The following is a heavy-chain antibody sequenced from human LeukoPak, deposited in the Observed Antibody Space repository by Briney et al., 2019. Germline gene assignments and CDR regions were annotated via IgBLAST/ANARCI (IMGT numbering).Heavy chain of an antibody. V-gene: IGHV5-51*01. J-gene: IGHJ5*02. CDR1: GYSFTSYW. D-gene: IGHD3-16*01. CDR3: AIFDFLFGEIDNWFDP. Sequence: GASLKISCKGSGYSFTSYWIGWVRQMPGKGLEWMGIIYPGDSDTGYSPSFQGQVTISADKSISTAYLQWSGLKASDTAMYYCAIFDFLFGEIDNWFDPWGQGTQVTVSS. CDR2: IYPGDSDT.